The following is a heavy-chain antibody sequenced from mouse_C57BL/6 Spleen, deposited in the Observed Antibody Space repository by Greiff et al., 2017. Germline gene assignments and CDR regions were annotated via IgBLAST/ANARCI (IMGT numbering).Heavy chain of an antibody. CDR3: AAGTSHFDV. CDR2: IDPSDSYT. Sequence: QVQLQQPGAELVMPGASVKLSCKASGYTFTSYWMHWVKQRPGQGLEWIGEIDPSDSYTNYNQKFKGKSTLSVDKSSSTAYMQLSSLTSEDSAVYYCAAGTSHFDVWGTGTTVTVSS. CDR1: GYTFTSYW. V-gene: IGHV1-69*01. J-gene: IGHJ1*03. D-gene: IGHD4-1*01.